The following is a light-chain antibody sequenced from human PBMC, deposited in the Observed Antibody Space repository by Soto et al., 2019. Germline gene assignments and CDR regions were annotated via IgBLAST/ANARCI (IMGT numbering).Light chain of an antibody. CDR1: SSDIGAYDY. V-gene: IGLV2-14*01. CDR3: SSYTSSSTPYV. J-gene: IGLJ1*01. CDR2: DVT. Sequence: SVLTQPASVSGSPGHSITISCTGSSSDIGAYDYVSWYQQRPVKAPKLMIFDVTNRPSGVSDRFSGSKSGNTASPTISGLQTEDEADYYCSSYTSSSTPYVFGTGTKVTVL.